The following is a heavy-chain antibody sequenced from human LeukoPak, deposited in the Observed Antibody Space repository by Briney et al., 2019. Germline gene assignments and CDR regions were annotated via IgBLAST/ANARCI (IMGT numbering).Heavy chain of an antibody. V-gene: IGHV1-24*01. Sequence: ASVKVSCKVSGYTLTELSMHWVRQAPGKGLGWMGGFDPEDGETIYAQKFQGRVAMTEDTSTDTAYMELSSLRSEDTAVYYCATPGGYCSSTSCQKTRAFDIWGQGTMVTVSS. CDR3: ATPGGYCSSTSCQKTRAFDI. D-gene: IGHD2-2*01. J-gene: IGHJ3*02. CDR2: FDPEDGET. CDR1: GYTLTELS.